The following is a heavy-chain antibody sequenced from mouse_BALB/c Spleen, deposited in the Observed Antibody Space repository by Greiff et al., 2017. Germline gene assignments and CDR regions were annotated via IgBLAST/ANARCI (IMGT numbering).Heavy chain of an antibody. CDR2: INPYNDGT. V-gene: IGHV1-14*01. CDR1: GYTFTSYV. Sequence: VHVKQSGPELVKPGASVKMSCKASGYTFTSYVMHWVKQKPGQGLEWIGYINPYNDGTKYNEKFKGKATLTSDKSSSTAYMELSSLTSEDSAVYYCATPFAYWGQGTLVTVSA. J-gene: IGHJ3*01. CDR3: ATPFAY.